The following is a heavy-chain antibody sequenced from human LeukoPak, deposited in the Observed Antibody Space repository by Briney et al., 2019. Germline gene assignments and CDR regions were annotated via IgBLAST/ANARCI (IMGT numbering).Heavy chain of an antibody. J-gene: IGHJ3*02. CDR2: ISGSGGST. CDR3: AKVWYGSGRLRFDAFDI. V-gene: IGHV3-23*01. Sequence: GGSLRLSCAASGFTFRSYGLSWVRQAPGKGLEWVSAISGSGGSTYYADSVKGRFTISRDNTKNTLYLQMNSLRAEDTAVYYCAKVWYGSGRLRFDAFDIWGQGTMVTVSS. D-gene: IGHD3-10*01. CDR1: GFTFRSYG.